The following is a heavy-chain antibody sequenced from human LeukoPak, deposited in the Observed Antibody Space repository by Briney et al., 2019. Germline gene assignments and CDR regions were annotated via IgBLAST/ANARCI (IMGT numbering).Heavy chain of an antibody. CDR2: INTNTGNP. D-gene: IGHD3-10*01. V-gene: IGHV7-4-1*02. Sequence: ASVKVSCKASGYTFTSYAMNWVRQAPGQRLEWMGWINTNTGNPTYAQGFTGRFVFSLDTSVSTAYLQISRLKAEDPAVYYCARERGVWFGELFERYNWFDPWGQGTLVTVSS. CDR1: GYTFTSYA. J-gene: IGHJ5*02. CDR3: ARERGVWFGELFERYNWFDP.